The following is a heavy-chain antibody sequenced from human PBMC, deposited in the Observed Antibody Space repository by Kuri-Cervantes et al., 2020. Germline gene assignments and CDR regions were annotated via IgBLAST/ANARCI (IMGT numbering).Heavy chain of an antibody. CDR2: IYYSGST. D-gene: IGHD2-2*03. V-gene: IGHV4-59*01. Sequence: SETLSLTCTVSGGSISSYYWSWIRQPPGKGLEWIGYIYYSGSTNYNPSLKSRVTISVDTSKSQFSLKLSSVTAADTAVYYCARHVGYCSSTSCSDPTLFDYWGQGTLVTVSS. CDR3: ARHVGYCSSTSCSDPTLFDY. J-gene: IGHJ4*02. CDR1: GGSISSYY.